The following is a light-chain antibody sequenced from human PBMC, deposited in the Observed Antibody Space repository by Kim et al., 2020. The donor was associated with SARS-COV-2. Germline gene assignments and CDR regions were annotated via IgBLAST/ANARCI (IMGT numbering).Light chain of an antibody. V-gene: IGLV3-19*01. CDR2: GKN. Sequence: VALGQTVRITCQRDSVRSYYAGCYQQTPGQAPVLVIYGKNNRPSGIPDRFSGASSGNTASLTITGAQAEDEADYYCNARDSSGNRVFGGGTKLTVL. CDR3: NARDSSGNRV. CDR1: SVRSYY. J-gene: IGLJ3*02.